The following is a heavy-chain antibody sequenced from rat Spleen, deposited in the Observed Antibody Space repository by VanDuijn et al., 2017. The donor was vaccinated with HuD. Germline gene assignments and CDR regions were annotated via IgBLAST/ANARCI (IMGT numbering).Heavy chain of an antibody. CDR3: ARPNQLGGYWFFDF. V-gene: IGHV2-13*01. CDR2: IWGDGNT. J-gene: IGHJ1*01. CDR1: GFSLISYA. Sequence: QVQLKESGPGLVQPSQTLSLTCTVSGFSLISYAVNWVRQPPGKGLEWMGGIWGDGNTNYNSALKSRLRISRDTSKSQVFLEMNSLQPEDTGTYYCARPNQLGGYWFFDFWGPGTMVTVSS. D-gene: IGHD5-1*01.